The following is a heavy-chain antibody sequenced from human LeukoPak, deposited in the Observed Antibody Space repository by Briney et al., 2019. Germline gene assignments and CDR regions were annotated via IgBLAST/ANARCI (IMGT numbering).Heavy chain of an antibody. D-gene: IGHD3-10*01. CDR1: GGSISSGNYY. CDR2: IYNSGST. V-gene: IGHV4-61*09. CDR3: ARLRPYGWFDP. Sequence: PSETLSLTCTVSGGSISSGNYYWSWIRQPAGKGLEWIGHIYNSGSTNYNPSLKSRVTISVDTSKNQFSLKLSSVTAADTAVYYCARLRPYGWFDPWGQGTLVTVSS. J-gene: IGHJ5*02.